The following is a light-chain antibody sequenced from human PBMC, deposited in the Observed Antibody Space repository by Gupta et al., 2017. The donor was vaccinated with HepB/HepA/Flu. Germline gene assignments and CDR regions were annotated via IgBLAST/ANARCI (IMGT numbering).Light chain of an antibody. CDR3: CQELGDAPT. CDR2: CGS. J-gene: IGKJ2*01. CDR1: QTLYSSATRNNI. V-gene: IGKV4-1*01. Sequence: DIVMSQSPDSLAVSLGERATITCKSSQTLYSSATRNNILAWYQKRPGRPPRLLLSCGSTPESAVLEHLTGSSSAGXFSMSIXSRLAADVAVYFCCQELGDAPTLGXGTKLQIK.